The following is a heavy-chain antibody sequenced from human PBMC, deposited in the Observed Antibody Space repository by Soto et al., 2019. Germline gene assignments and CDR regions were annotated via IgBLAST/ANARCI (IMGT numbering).Heavy chain of an antibody. CDR2: IYYSGST. CDR3: ARLNFPSATYYYYAMDV. V-gene: IGHV4-31*03. Sequence: SETLSLTCTVSGGSISSGGYYWSWIRQHPGKGLEWIGYIYYSGSTYYNPSLKSRVTMSVDTAKNQFSLKLSSVTAADAAVYYCARLNFPSATYYYYAMDVWGQGTMVTVSS. J-gene: IGHJ6*02. CDR1: GGSISSGGYY.